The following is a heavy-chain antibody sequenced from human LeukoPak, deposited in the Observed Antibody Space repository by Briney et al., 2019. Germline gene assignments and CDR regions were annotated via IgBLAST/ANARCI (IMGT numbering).Heavy chain of an antibody. J-gene: IGHJ5*02. V-gene: IGHV5-51*01. D-gene: IGHD1-1*01. CDR3: ARHRNDVGTWFDP. CDR1: GYSFTSYW. Sequence: GESLKISCKGSGYSFTSYWIGWVRQMPGKGLEWMGIIYPVNSDTRYSPSFQGQVTISADTSITTAYLQWSSLKASDTAIYYCARHRNDVGTWFDPWGQGTLVTVSS. CDR2: IYPVNSDT.